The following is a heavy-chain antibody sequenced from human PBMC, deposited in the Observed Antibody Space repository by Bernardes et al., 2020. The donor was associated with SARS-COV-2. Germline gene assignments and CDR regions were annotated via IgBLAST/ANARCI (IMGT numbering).Heavy chain of an antibody. CDR2: IYYSGST. CDR3: ARGYPWSGYYYYYYYYMDV. D-gene: IGHD3-3*01. V-gene: IGHV4-59*01. Sequence: SETLSLTCTVSGGSISSYYWSWIRQPPGKGLEWIGYIYYSGSTNYNPSLKSRVTISVDTSKNQFSLKLSSVTAADTAVYYCARGYPWSGYYYYYYYYMDVWGKGTTVTVSS. J-gene: IGHJ6*03. CDR1: GGSISSYY.